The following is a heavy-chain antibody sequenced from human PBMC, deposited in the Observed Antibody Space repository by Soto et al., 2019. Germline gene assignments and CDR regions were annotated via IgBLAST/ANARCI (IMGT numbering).Heavy chain of an antibody. CDR2: IRSRANNFAT. CDR1: GFIFSGSA. V-gene: IGHV3-73*01. CDR3: ARGQGAAIGDYYYHGMDV. Sequence: GGSLRLSCAASGFIFSGSAIHWVRQASGKGLEWVGRIRSRANNFATSSAASVKGRFTFSRDDSKNTAYLQMNTPKPEDTAVYYCARGQGAAIGDYYYHGMDVWGQGTTVTSP. J-gene: IGHJ6*02. D-gene: IGHD2-2*02.